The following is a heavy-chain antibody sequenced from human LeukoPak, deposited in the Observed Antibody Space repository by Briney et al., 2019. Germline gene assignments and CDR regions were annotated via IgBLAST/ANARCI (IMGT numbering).Heavy chain of an antibody. CDR3: ARDGDCSGGSCYPFGY. Sequence: PGGSLRLSCAASGFTFSSYGMHWVRQAPGKGLEWVAVISYDGSNKYYADSVKGRFTISRDNSKNTLYLQMNSLRAEDTAVYYCARDGDCSGGSCYPFGYWGQGTLVTVSS. V-gene: IGHV3-30*03. D-gene: IGHD2-15*01. J-gene: IGHJ4*02. CDR2: ISYDGSNK. CDR1: GFTFSSYG.